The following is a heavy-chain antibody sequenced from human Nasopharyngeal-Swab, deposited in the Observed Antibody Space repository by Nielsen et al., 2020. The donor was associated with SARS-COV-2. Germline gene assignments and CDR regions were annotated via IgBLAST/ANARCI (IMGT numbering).Heavy chain of an antibody. J-gene: IGHJ6*02. D-gene: IGHD3-10*01. CDR1: GFTFSSYS. CDR3: ARDGFGELENQYYYGMDV. CDR2: ISSSSSTI. Sequence: GESLKISCAASGFTFSSYSMNWVRQAPGKGLEWVSYISSSSSTIYYADSVKGRFTISRDNAKHSLYLQMHSLSDEDTAVYYCARDGFGELENQYYYGMDVWGQGTTVTVSS. V-gene: IGHV3-48*02.